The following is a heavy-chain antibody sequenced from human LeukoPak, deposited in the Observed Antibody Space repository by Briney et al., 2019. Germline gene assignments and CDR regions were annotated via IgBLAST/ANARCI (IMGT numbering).Heavy chain of an antibody. CDR1: GGTFSSYA. J-gene: IGHJ6*03. D-gene: IGHD3-10*01. Sequence: ASVKVSCKASGGTFSSYAISWVRQAPGQGLEWMGIINPSGGSTSYAQKFQGRVTMTRDTSTSTVYMELSSLRSEDTAVYYCARDLVSPLWFGEEHYYYYYMDVWGKGTTVTISS. CDR2: INPSGGST. V-gene: IGHV1-46*01. CDR3: ARDLVSPLWFGEEHYYYYYMDV.